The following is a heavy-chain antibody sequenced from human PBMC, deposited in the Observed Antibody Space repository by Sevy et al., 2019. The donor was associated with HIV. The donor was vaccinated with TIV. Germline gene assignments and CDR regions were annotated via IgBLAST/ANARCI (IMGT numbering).Heavy chain of an antibody. J-gene: IGHJ3*02. CDR3: ARGIGPSARNNAFDI. Sequence: GGSLRLSCAASGFSFSDYAMNWVRQAPGKGLEWVSFISSTSSYKYYADSVEGRFTISRDNPKNSLYLQMDSLRAEDRAVYYCARGIGPSARNNAFDIWGQGTMVTVSS. D-gene: IGHD6-13*01. V-gene: IGHV3-21*01. CDR2: ISSTSSYK. CDR1: GFSFSDYA.